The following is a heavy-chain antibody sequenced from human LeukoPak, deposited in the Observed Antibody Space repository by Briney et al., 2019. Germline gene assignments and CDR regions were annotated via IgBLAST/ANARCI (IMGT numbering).Heavy chain of an antibody. V-gene: IGHV1-46*01. CDR2: INPSGGST. D-gene: IGHD3-16*02. Sequence: ASVKVSCKASGGTFSSYAISWVRQAPGQGLEWMGIINPSGGSTSYAQKFQGRVTMTRDTSTSTVYMELSSLRSEDTAVYYCARSNERTYPHHYFDYWGQGTLVTVSS. J-gene: IGHJ4*02. CDR1: GGTFSSYA. CDR3: ARSNERTYPHHYFDY.